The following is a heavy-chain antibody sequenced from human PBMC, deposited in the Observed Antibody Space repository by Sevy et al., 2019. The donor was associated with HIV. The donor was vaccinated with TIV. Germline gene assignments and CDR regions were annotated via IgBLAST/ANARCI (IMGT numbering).Heavy chain of an antibody. Sequence: GGSLRLSCAASGFTFSTYGMHWVRQAPGKGLEWVAVIWFDGGNTYYADSVKGRFTISRDIAKNTLNLQMNSLRAEDTADYYCARGLEFLDYGDYGPAFMPDYWGQGTLVTVSS. CDR3: ARGLEFLDYGDYGPAFMPDY. CDR2: IWFDGGNT. CDR1: GFTFSTYG. J-gene: IGHJ4*02. V-gene: IGHV3-33*01. D-gene: IGHD4-17*01.